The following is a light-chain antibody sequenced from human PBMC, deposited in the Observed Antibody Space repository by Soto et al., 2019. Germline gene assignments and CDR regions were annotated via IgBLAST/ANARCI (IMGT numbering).Light chain of an antibody. V-gene: IGLV2-23*02. CDR1: SSNVGSYKL. CDR2: EVN. CDR3: CSSGGSPTYV. Sequence: QSALTQPASESGSPGQSITISCTGTSSNVGSYKLVSWYQQHPGKAPKLMIFEVNKRPSGVSNRFSGSKSGNTASLTISGLKVEDEADYYCCSSGGSPTYVFGTGTKVTVL. J-gene: IGLJ1*01.